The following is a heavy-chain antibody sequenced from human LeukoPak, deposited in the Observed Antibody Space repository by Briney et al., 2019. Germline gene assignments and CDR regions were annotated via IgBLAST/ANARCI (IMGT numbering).Heavy chain of an antibody. CDR1: GFTFSSYE. Sequence: PGGSLRLSCAASGFTFSSYEMNWVRQAPGKGLEWVSYISSSGNTIYYADSVKGRFTISRDNAKNSLYLQMNSLRADDTAVYYCARGQYYYDSKTKFDYWGQGTLVTVSS. J-gene: IGHJ4*02. D-gene: IGHD3-22*01. CDR2: ISSSGNTI. CDR3: ARGQYYYDSKTKFDY. V-gene: IGHV3-48*03.